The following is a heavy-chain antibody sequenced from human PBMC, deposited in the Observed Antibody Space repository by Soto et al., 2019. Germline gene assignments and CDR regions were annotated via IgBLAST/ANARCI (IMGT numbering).Heavy chain of an antibody. V-gene: IGHV3-30-3*01. CDR1: GFTFSSYA. J-gene: IGHJ3*02. D-gene: IGHD3-22*01. CDR3: ARGRLAFDI. Sequence: PGGSLRLSCAASGFTFSSYAMHWVRQAPGKGLEWVAVISYDGSNKYYADSVKGRFTISRDNSKNTLYLQMNSLRAEDTAVYYCARGRLAFDIWGQGTMVTVSS. CDR2: ISYDGSNK.